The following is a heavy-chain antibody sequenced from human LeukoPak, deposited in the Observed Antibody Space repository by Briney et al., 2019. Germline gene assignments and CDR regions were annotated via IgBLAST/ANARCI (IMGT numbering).Heavy chain of an antibody. CDR3: ARTMTTVLGWFDP. J-gene: IGHJ5*02. D-gene: IGHD4-17*01. Sequence: SETLSLTCAVYGGSFSSYYWSWIRQPAGKGLEWIGRIYTSGSTNYNPSLKSRVTMSVDTSKNQFSLKLSSVTAADTAVYYCARTMTTVLGWFDPWGQGTLVTVSS. CDR2: IYTSGST. CDR1: GGSFSSYY. V-gene: IGHV4-59*10.